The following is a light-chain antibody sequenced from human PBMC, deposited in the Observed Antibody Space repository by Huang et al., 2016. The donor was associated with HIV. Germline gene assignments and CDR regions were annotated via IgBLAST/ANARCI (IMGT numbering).Light chain of an antibody. CDR2: GAS. CDR3: QHYGSSPFT. Sequence: DIVLTQSPGTLSLSPGERATLSCRASQSVSSSYLGWYQQKPGQAPRLLFYGASSRASGIPDRFSGSGSGTDFTLTISRLEPEDFAVYYCQHYGSSPFTFGPGTKVDIK. J-gene: IGKJ3*01. CDR1: QSVSSSY. V-gene: IGKV3-20*01.